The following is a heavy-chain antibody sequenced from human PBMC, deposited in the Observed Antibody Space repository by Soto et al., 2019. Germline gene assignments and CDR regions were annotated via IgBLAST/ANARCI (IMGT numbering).Heavy chain of an antibody. V-gene: IGHV1-24*01. J-gene: IGHJ6*02. CDR2: FDPEDGET. CDR1: GYTLTELS. D-gene: IGHD1-1*01. CDR3: ARDVQESGHNDYYYYGMDV. Sequence: GASVKVSCKVSGYTLTELSMHWVRQAPGKGLEWMGGFDPEDGETIYAQKFQGRVTISVDTSKNQFSLKLSSVTAADTAVYYCARDVQESGHNDYYYYGMDVWGQGTTVTVSS.